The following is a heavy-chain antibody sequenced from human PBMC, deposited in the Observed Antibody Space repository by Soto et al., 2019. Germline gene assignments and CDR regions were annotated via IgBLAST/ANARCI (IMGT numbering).Heavy chain of an antibody. CDR2: INHSGST. CDR3: ARLMNGDYGQGSYYYYMDV. CDR1: DGYINSGCYY. Sequence: SSETMSLTCTVSDGYINSGCYYWSWIRKPPGKGLEWIGEINHSGSTNYNPSLKGRVTISVDTSKNQFSLKLSSVTAADTAVYYCARLMNGDYGQGSYYYYMDVWGKGTTVTVSS. D-gene: IGHD4-17*01. J-gene: IGHJ6*03. V-gene: IGHV4-39*07.